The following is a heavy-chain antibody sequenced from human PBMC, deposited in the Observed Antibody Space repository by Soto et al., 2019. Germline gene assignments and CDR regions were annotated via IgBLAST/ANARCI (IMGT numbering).Heavy chain of an antibody. CDR3: ARGGWSYDY. CDR2: VHDSGST. V-gene: IGHV4-59*01. J-gene: IGHJ4*02. Sequence: QVQLQESGPGLVKPSETLSLTCTVSGGSISSYYWSWIRQPPGKGLEWIGYVHDSGSTNYNASLKSRVTMSVDTSENQVSLRLNSVTAADTAVYFCARGGWSYDYWGQGTLVTVSP. D-gene: IGHD2-15*01. CDR1: GGSISSYY.